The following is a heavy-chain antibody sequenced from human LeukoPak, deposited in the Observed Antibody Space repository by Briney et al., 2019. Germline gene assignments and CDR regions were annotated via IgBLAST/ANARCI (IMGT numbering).Heavy chain of an antibody. J-gene: IGHJ4*02. V-gene: IGHV4-39*01. Sequence: SETLSLTCTVSGGSISSSSYYWGWIRQPPGKGLEWIGSIYYSGSTYYNPSLKSRVTISVDTSKNHFSLKLSSVTAADMAVYYCQAYYGSGSYSDYWGQGTLVTVSS. D-gene: IGHD3-10*01. CDR2: IYYSGST. CDR3: QAYYGSGSYSDY. CDR1: GGSISSSSYY.